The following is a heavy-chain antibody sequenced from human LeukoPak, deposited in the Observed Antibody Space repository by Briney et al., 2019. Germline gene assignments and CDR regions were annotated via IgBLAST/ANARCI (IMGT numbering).Heavy chain of an antibody. CDR1: GGSISSGRNY. J-gene: IGHJ5*02. CDR3: ARVDGSCSGGSCPSGNWFDP. Sequence: PSETLSLTCTVSGGSISSGRNYWTWIRQPAGKGLEWIGRIYIFSGSTNYNPSLKSRVTISVDTSKNQFSLKLTSVTAADTAVYYCARVDGSCSGGSCPSGNWFDPWAREPWSPSPQ. V-gene: IGHV4-61*02. CDR2: IYIFSGST. D-gene: IGHD2-15*01.